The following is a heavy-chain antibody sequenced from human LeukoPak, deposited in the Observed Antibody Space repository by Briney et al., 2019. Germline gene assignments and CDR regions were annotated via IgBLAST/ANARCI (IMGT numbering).Heavy chain of an antibody. J-gene: IGHJ6*02. CDR3: ARGFCSSTSCYTDYYYYYYGMDV. CDR1: GFTFSSYG. V-gene: IGHV3-33*01. Sequence: PGGSLRLSCAASGFTFSSYGMHWVRQAPGKGLEWVAVIWYDGSNKYYADSVKGRFTISRDNSKNTLYLQMNSLRAEDTAVYYCARGFCSSTSCYTDYYYYYYGMDVWGQGTTVTVSS. CDR2: IWYDGSNK. D-gene: IGHD2-2*02.